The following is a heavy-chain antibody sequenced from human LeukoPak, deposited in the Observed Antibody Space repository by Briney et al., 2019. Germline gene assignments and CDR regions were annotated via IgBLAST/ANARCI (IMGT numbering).Heavy chain of an antibody. CDR3: ARGPASSNYGASCYDYMDD. CDR1: GYTFTNYD. D-gene: IGHD4-11*01. CDR2: MNPNGGNT. J-gene: IGHJ6*03. V-gene: IGHV1-8*03. Sequence: ASVKASGKSSGYTFTNYDINWVGQATGQGLEWMGWMNPNGGNTGYAEKFRGRVTITRDTSITTAYMELNSLRSEDSAVYYCARGPASSNYGASCYDYMDDYGNRTTVTVSS.